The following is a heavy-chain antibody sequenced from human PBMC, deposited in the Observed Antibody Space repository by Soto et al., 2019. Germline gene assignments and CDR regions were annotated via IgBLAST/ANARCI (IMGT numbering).Heavy chain of an antibody. Sequence: QVQLQESGPGLVKPSETLSLTCTVSGGSISSYYWSWIRQPPGKGLEWIGYIYYSGSTNYNPSLKSRVTISVDTSKNQFSLKLSSVTAADTAVYNCARRYAGNFDYWGQGTLVTVSS. J-gene: IGHJ4*02. CDR2: IYYSGST. CDR1: GGSISSYY. CDR3: ARRYAGNFDY. V-gene: IGHV4-59*01. D-gene: IGHD2-8*01.